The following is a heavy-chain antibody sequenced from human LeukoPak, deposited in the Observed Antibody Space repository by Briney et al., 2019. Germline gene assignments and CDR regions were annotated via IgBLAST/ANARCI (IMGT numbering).Heavy chain of an antibody. D-gene: IGHD6-13*01. CDR1: GYTFTNYG. V-gene: IGHV1-18*01. CDR2: ISAYNGQT. Sequence: GASVKVSCKASGYTFTNYGISWVRQAPGQGREWVGWISAYNGQTIYTPSLQGRVTMTTDTSTNTAYVELTGLTSGDTAVYYCVRDIALIGAAGYYFDHWGQGTQVTVSS. CDR3: VRDIALIGAAGYYFDH. J-gene: IGHJ4*02.